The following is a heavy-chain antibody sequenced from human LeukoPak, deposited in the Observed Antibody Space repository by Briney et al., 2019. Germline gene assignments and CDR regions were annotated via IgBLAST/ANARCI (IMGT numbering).Heavy chain of an antibody. J-gene: IGHJ4*02. Sequence: ASVKVSCKASGYTFTGYYMHWVRQAPGQGLEWMGWINPNSGGTNYAQEFQGRVTMTRDTSISTAYMELSRLRSDDTAVYYCARVTIAAAGTGFRYWGQGTLVTVSS. V-gene: IGHV1-2*02. CDR1: GYTFTGYY. CDR2: INPNSGGT. CDR3: ARVTIAAAGTGFRY. D-gene: IGHD6-13*01.